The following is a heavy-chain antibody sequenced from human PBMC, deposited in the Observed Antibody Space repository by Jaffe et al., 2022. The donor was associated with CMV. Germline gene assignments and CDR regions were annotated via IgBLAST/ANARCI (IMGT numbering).Heavy chain of an antibody. Sequence: QMQLVQSGAEVKKTGSSVKVSCKASGYTFTYRYLHWVRQAPGQALEWMGWITPFNGNTNYAQKFQDRVTITRDRSMSTAYMELSSLRSEDTAMYYCARSGYSSSDWYFDLWGRGTLVTVSS. CDR2: ITPFNGNT. J-gene: IGHJ2*01. D-gene: IGHD6-6*01. CDR1: GYTFTYRY. CDR3: ARSGYSSSDWYFDL. V-gene: IGHV1-45*02.